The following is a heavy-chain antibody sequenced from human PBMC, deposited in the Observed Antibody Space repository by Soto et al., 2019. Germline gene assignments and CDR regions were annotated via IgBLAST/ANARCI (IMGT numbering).Heavy chain of an antibody. J-gene: IGHJ5*01. CDR1: GFAFSSYW. V-gene: IGHV3-74*01. CDR3: ARGAFGAYYLDS. Sequence: EVQLVESGGGLVQPGGSLRLSCAASGFAFSSYWIHWVRQAPGEGLVWVSRIKGDVITTNYADSVKGRFTISRDNAKNTVVLPMNSLRAEDTAVYFCARGAFGAYYLDSWGQGTLVTVSS. CDR2: IKGDVITT. D-gene: IGHD3-10*01.